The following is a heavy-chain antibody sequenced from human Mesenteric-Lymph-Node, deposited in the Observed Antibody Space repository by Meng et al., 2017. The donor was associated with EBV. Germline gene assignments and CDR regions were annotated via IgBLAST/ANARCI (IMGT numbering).Heavy chain of an antibody. J-gene: IGHJ4*02. CDR3: ARSEVGPTHMASDS. Sequence: VLAVAEVTRHVVSERVSSKDSRYTFRRYCIHGVRQGPRQRPEWIGWITAGPGETKYSQKFQGSVSLSTDTSASIIYLEMRSLTSEDTAVYYCARSEVGPTHMASDSWGQGSLVTVSS. V-gene: IGHV1-3*01. CDR1: RYTFRRYC. CDR2: ITAGPGET. D-gene: IGHD1-26*01.